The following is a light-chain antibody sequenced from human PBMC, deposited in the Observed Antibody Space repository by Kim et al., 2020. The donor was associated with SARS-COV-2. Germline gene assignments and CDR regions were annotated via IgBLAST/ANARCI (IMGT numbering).Light chain of an antibody. V-gene: IGKV3-20*01. CDR2: GAS. CDR1: QSVIICS. J-gene: IGKJ1*01. Sequence: SPADSAPLSSTASQSVIICSLAFYPQTPGPAPSLLIYGASSRAPGIPDRFSRSLSGTVFTLTISRLESQYFAVYYFQQYGSSPRTFGQGTKVDIK. CDR3: QQYGSSPRT.